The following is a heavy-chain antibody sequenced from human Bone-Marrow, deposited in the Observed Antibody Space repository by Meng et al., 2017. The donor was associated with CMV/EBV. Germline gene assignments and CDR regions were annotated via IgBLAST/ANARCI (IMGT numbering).Heavy chain of an antibody. V-gene: IGHV3-74*01. J-gene: IGHJ4*02. D-gene: IGHD3-3*01. CDR3: AREYYDFWSGYYTGSQFDY. CDR2: INSDGSST. Sequence: FSSYWMHWVRQAPGKGLVWVSRINSDGSSTSYADSVKGRFTISRDNAKNTLYLQMNSLRAEDTAVYYCAREYYDFWSGYYTGSQFDYWGQGTLVTVS. CDR1: FSSYW.